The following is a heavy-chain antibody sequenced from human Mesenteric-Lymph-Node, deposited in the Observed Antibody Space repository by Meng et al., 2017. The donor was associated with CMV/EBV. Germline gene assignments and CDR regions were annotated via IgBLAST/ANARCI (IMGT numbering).Heavy chain of an antibody. CDR1: GFTFSSYW. Sequence: GESLKISCAASGFTFSSYWMHWVRQAPGKGLVWVSRINSDGSSTSYADSVKGRFTISRDNAKNSLYLQMKSLKPEDTAVYYCAKAGPRGSIGYYGMDVWGQGTTVTVSS. V-gene: IGHV3-74*01. J-gene: IGHJ6*02. CDR2: INSDGSST. D-gene: IGHD3-16*01. CDR3: AKAGPRGSIGYYGMDV.